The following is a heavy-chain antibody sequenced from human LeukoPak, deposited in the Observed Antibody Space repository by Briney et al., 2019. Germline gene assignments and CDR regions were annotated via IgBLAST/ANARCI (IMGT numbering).Heavy chain of an antibody. J-gene: IGHJ4*02. CDR2: ISSDGSNK. Sequence: GGSLRLSCAGSGFTFSNYGMHWVRQAPGKGLEWVAVISSDGSNKYYADSVKGRFTISRHNSKNMLYLQMNSLRAEDTAVYYCAKDPHIVATIGFDYWGQGTLVTVSS. CDR3: AKDPHIVATIGFDY. V-gene: IGHV3-30*18. D-gene: IGHD5-12*01. CDR1: GFTFSNYG.